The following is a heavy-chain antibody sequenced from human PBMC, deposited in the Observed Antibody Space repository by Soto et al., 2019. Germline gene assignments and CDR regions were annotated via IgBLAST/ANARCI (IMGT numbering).Heavy chain of an antibody. CDR1: GGTFSSYA. J-gene: IGHJ4*02. D-gene: IGHD6-13*01. Sequence: SVKVSCKASGGTFSSYAISWVRQAPGQGLEWMGGIIPIFGTANYAQKFQGRVTIAADESTSTAYMELSSLRSEDTAVCYCARENSSWWWGDYWGQGTLVTVSS. CDR3: ARENSSWWWGDY. CDR2: IIPIFGTA. V-gene: IGHV1-69*13.